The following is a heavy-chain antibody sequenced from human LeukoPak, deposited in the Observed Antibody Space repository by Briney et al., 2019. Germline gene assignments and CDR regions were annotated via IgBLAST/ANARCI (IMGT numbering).Heavy chain of an antibody. V-gene: IGHV3-30*02. Sequence: GGSLRLSCAASGFTFSSYGMHWVRQAPGKGLEWVAFIRYDGSNKYYADSVKGRFTISRDNSKNTLYLQMNSLRAEDTAVYYCAKDLRQQLVLHYWGQGTQVTVSS. CDR3: AKDLRQQLVLHY. CDR2: IRYDGSNK. CDR1: GFTFSSYG. J-gene: IGHJ4*02. D-gene: IGHD6-13*01.